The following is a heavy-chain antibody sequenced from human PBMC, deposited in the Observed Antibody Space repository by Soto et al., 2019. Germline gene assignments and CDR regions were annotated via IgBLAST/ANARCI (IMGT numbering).Heavy chain of an antibody. D-gene: IGHD6-19*01. V-gene: IGHV4-34*01. CDR2: INHGGRT. CDR1: GGSFSVYY. CDR3: ARGIRIAVTGIYYSGMDG. Sequence: SETLALTCAVYGGSFSVYYWSWIRQPQPPGKGLEWIREINHGGRTNYSPSLKSRVTISVGTSKNQFSLRLTSVTAEDTAVYYCARGIRIAVTGIYYSGMDGWGRRTTVTV. J-gene: IGHJ6*02.